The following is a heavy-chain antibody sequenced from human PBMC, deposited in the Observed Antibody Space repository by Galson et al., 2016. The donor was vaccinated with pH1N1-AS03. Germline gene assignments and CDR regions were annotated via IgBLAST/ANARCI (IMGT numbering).Heavy chain of an antibody. V-gene: IGHV1-18*04. Sequence: SVKVSCKASGYTFSTYGVSWVRQAPGRGLEWMGWISGYDDDTNYAQNVAGRVTMTTDKSTSTVYTELRSLRSDDTAVYYCARDRGFRPDTFDIWGQGTWVTVSS. CDR3: ARDRGFRPDTFDI. J-gene: IGHJ3*02. CDR2: ISGYDDDT. D-gene: IGHD2-15*01. CDR1: GYTFSTYG.